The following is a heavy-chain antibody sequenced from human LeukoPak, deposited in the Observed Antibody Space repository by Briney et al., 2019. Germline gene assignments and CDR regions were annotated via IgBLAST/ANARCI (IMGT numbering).Heavy chain of an antibody. Sequence: GGSLRLPCAASGFTFSSYGMHWVRQAPGKGLEWVAAISYDGSNKYYADSVKGRFTISRDNSKNTLYLQMNSLRAEDTAVYYCAKTAYSGYDYGYWGQGTLVTVSS. V-gene: IGHV3-30*18. J-gene: IGHJ4*02. CDR2: ISYDGSNK. CDR1: GFTFSSYG. D-gene: IGHD5-12*01. CDR3: AKTAYSGYDYGY.